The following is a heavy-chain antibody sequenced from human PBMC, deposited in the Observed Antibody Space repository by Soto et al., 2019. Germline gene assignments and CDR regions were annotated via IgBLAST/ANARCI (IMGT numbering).Heavy chain of an antibody. V-gene: IGHV1-69*02. D-gene: IGHD2-15*01. CDR1: GGTFSTYT. CDR2: IIPILGIA. J-gene: IGHJ4*02. CDR3: ARRSTVVVAATEAFDY. Sequence: QVQLVQSGAEVKKPGSSVKVSCKASGGTFSTYTISWVRQAPGQGLEWMGRIIPILGIANYAQKFQGRVTITADKSTSTAYMELSSLRSEDTAVYYCARRSTVVVAATEAFDYWGQGTRVTVSS.